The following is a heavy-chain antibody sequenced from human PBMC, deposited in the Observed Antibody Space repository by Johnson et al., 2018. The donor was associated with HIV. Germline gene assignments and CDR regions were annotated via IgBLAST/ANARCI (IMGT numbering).Heavy chain of an antibody. J-gene: IGHJ3*02. CDR3: AKDLRAYYYDSSGISQDAFDI. CDR1: GFTFDEYA. CDR2: INWNGGST. V-gene: IGHV3-20*04. Sequence: EVQLVESGGGVVRPGGSLRLSCAASGFTFDEYAMSWVRQAPGKGLEWVSGINWNGGSTGYADSVKGRFTISRDNAKSSLYLQMNDLRAEDTAVYYCAKDLRAYYYDSSGISQDAFDIWGQGTMVTVSS. D-gene: IGHD3-22*01.